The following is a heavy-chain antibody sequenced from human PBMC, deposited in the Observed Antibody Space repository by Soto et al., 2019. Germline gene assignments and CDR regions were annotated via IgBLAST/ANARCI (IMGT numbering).Heavy chain of an antibody. CDR1: GDPFSNYD. J-gene: IGHJ6*02. CDR3: ARGRNGMDV. Sequence: QVQLVQSGAEVKKPGASVKVSCKASGDPFSNYDMKWVRQATGQGLEWMGWMNPNSGNTGYARKFQGRVTMTRNTSITTVYMKLSSLRAEDTAVYYCARGRNGMDVWGQGTTVNVSS. V-gene: IGHV1-8*01. CDR2: MNPNSGNT.